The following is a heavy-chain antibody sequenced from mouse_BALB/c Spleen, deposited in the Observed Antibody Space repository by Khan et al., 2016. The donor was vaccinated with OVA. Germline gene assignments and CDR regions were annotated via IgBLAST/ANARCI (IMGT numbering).Heavy chain of an antibody. CDR1: GFSITSDYA. CDR3: ARGRSY. V-gene: IGHV3-2*02. CDR2: ISYSGTT. Sequence: VQLQQSGPGLVKPSQSLSLTCTVTGFSITSDYAWNWIRQFPENKLDWMGYISYSGTTSYHPSLKSRISITRDTSKNQFFLQLNSVTTEDTATYYCARGRSYWGQGTLVTVSA. J-gene: IGHJ3*01.